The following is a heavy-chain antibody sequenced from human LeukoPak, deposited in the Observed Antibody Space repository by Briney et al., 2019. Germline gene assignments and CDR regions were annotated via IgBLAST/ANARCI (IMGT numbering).Heavy chain of an antibody. V-gene: IGHV4-39*07. CDR1: GGSISSSTYF. J-gene: IGHJ6*03. CDR2: IYYSGST. CDR3: ARVTGPRYYYYYYYMDV. D-gene: IGHD1-1*01. Sequence: SETLSLTCTVSGGSISSSTYFWGWIRQPPGKGLEWIGTIYYSGSTYYNPSLKSRVTISVDTSKNQFSLKLSSVTAADTAVYYCARVTGPRYYYYYYYMDVWGKGTTVTVSS.